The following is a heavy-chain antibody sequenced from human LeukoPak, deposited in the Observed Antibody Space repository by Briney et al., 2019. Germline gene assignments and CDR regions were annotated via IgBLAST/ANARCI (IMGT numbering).Heavy chain of an antibody. Sequence: GGSLRLSCAASGFTVGSNYMSWVRQAPGKGLEWVAVISYDGSNKYYADSVKGRFTISRDNSKNTLYLQMNSLRAEDTAVYYCAKDCLTGIAAADPFNYYGMDVWGQGTTVTVSS. CDR2: ISYDGSNK. J-gene: IGHJ6*02. CDR3: AKDCLTGIAAADPFNYYGMDV. D-gene: IGHD6-13*01. V-gene: IGHV3-30*18. CDR1: GFTVGSNY.